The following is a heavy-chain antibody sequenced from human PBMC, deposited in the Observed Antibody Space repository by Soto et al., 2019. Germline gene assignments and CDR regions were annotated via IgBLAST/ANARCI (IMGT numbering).Heavy chain of an antibody. V-gene: IGHV3-11*06. D-gene: IGHD3-10*01. J-gene: IGHJ4*02. CDR1: GFTFSDYY. CDR2: ISRSGNYA. Sequence: QVQLVESGGGVVKPAGSLRLSCAASGFTFSDYYMSWIRQAPGKGLEWISYISRSGNYAEYADSMKGRFSISRDNDKNYLYMQVHSFIAEDTAVYYCARSSGSYWLEFDYWGQGTLVTVSS. CDR3: ARSSGSYWLEFDY.